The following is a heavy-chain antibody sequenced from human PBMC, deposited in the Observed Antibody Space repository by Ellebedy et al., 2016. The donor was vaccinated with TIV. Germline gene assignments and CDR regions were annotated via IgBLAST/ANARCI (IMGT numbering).Heavy chain of an antibody. D-gene: IGHD6-13*01. J-gene: IGHJ4*02. CDR1: GYTLTELS. CDR2: FDPEDGET. V-gene: IGHV1-24*01. CDR3: ATDLGQQLVHDY. Sequence: ASVKVSXXVSGYTLTELSMHWVRQAPGKGLEWMGGFDPEDGETIYAQKFQGRVTMTEDTSTDTAYMELSSLRSEDTAVYYCATDLGQQLVHDYWGQGTLVTVSS.